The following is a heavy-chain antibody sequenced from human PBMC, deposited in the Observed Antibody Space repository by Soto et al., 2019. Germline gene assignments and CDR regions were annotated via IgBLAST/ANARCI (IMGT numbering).Heavy chain of an antibody. CDR2: IWFDGSKK. J-gene: IGHJ6*02. CDR3: ARDRLVPYGYGMDV. CDR1: GFTFRSYG. Sequence: QMPLVESGGGVVQPGRSLRLSCAASGFTFRSYGIHWVRQAPGKGLEWVALIWFDGSKKYYVDSVKGRFAVSRDNSKNTLYLQMNSLRVEDTAVYYCARDRLVPYGYGMDVWGQGTTVTVPS. D-gene: IGHD2-2*01. V-gene: IGHV3-33*01.